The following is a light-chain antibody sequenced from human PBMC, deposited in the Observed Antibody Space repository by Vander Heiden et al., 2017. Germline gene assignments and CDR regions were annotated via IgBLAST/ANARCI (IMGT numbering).Light chain of an antibody. Sequence: VFSQSPASLSLFPVYSATLSSTARPCLSSSYLAWYQHKPGQAPRLLIFATYSRATGIPDRFSGSGSGTDFTLTISRLEPEDSALYFCHQYGSAPRTFGQGTKVEI. V-gene: IGKV3-20*01. CDR1: PCLSSSY. J-gene: IGKJ1*01. CDR2: ATY. CDR3: HQYGSAPRT.